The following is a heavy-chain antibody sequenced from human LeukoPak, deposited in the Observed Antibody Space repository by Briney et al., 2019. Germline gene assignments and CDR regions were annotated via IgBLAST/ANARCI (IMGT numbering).Heavy chain of an antibody. Sequence: ASVTVSYKASGGTFSSYAISWVRQAPGQGLEWMGGIIPIFGTANYAQKFQGRVTITTDESTSTAYMELSSLRSEDTAVYYCARVSKPPYYEIWFDPWGQGTLVTVSS. CDR1: GGTFSSYA. D-gene: IGHD3-3*01. CDR3: ARVSKPPYYEIWFDP. V-gene: IGHV1-69*05. CDR2: IIPIFGTA. J-gene: IGHJ5*02.